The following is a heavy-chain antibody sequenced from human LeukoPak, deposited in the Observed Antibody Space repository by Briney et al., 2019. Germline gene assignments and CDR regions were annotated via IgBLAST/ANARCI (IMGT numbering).Heavy chain of an antibody. J-gene: IGHJ6*03. CDR2: IYYSGSGST. V-gene: IGHV4-59*08. CDR3: ARHKRDIVVVPAAIYYYYYYMDV. D-gene: IGHD2-2*01. CDR1: GGSISSYY. Sequence: SETLSLTCTVSGGSISSYYWSWIRQPPGKGLEWIGYIYYSGSGSTNYNPSLKSRVSISVDTSKNQFSLKLSSVTAADTAVYYCARHKRDIVVVPAAIYYYYYYMDVWGKGTTVTVSS.